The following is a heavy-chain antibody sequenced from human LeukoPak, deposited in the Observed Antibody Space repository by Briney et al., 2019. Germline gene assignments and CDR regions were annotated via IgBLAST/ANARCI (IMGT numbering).Heavy chain of an antibody. Sequence: ASVKVSCKASGYTFTSYGISWVRQAPGQGLEWMGWISAYNGNTNYAQKLQGRVTMTTDTSTSTAYMELRSLRSDDTAVYYCARWSRDFDWFDSFMTDCYFDYWGQGTLVTVSS. CDR1: GYTFTSYG. D-gene: IGHD3-9*01. J-gene: IGHJ4*02. CDR3: ARWSRDFDWFDSFMTDCYFDY. CDR2: ISAYNGNT. V-gene: IGHV1-18*01.